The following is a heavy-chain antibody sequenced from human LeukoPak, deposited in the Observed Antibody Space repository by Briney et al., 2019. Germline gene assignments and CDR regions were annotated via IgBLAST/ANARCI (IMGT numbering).Heavy chain of an antibody. Sequence: SETLSLTCAVSGYSINTGYFWGWIRQSPGRGLEWIGHIYNSGSTNYNPSLRGRVTISLDTSKNQVSLKLSSVTAADTAMYYCARKDGDGWGQGTLVTVSS. D-gene: IGHD5-24*01. CDR2: IYNSGST. J-gene: IGHJ4*02. V-gene: IGHV4-38-2*01. CDR3: ARKDGDG. CDR1: GYSINTGYF.